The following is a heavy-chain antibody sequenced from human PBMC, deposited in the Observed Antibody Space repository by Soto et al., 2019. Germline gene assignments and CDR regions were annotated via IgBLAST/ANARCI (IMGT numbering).Heavy chain of an antibody. CDR2: VYYTGDT. Sequence: QVQLQQSGPRLVKPSETLSLTCTVSSGPDRSHNWGWIRQPPGRGLEWIGYVYYTGDTAYNPSLRGQDTISADTSTNDISLTLNSLTAADTAVYYCVRQGIDYVPGLVDVWGQGTTVSVSS. CDR1: SGPDRSHN. V-gene: IGHV4-59*08. D-gene: IGHD4-17*01. CDR3: VRQGIDYVPGLVDV. J-gene: IGHJ6*02.